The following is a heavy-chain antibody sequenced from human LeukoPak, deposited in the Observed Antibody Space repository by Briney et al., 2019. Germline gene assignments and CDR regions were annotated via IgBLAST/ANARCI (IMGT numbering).Heavy chain of an antibody. D-gene: IGHD3-3*01. CDR3: ARGYYDFWSGYYTAPLDY. V-gene: IGHV1-69*05. CDR2: IIPIFGTA. J-gene: IGHJ4*02. Sequence: ASVKVSCKASGGTFSSYAISWVRQAPGQGLEWTGGIIPIFGTANYAQKFQGRVTITRNTSISTAYMELSSLRSEDTAVYYCARGYYDFWSGYYTAPLDYWGQGTLVTVSS. CDR1: GGTFSSYA.